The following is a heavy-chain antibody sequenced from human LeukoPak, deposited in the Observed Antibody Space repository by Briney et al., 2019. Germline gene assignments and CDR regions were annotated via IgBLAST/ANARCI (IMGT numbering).Heavy chain of an antibody. Sequence: GGSLRLSCAASGFTFSSHTMNWVRQAPGKGLQWVSSIRGGGAPVYADSVKGRFTISRDDFKSTVFLQMDSLRPEGTAVYYCARCTIGDGSGWCTWFAPWGQGTLVTVSS. V-gene: IGHV3-23*01. CDR1: GFTFSSHT. D-gene: IGHD6-19*01. CDR3: ARCTIGDGSGWCTWFAP. J-gene: IGHJ5*02. CDR2: IRGGGAP.